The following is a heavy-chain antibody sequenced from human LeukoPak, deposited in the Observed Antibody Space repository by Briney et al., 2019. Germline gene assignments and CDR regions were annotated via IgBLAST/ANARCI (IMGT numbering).Heavy chain of an antibody. CDR1: GFTFSDYY. V-gene: IGHV3-11*04. CDR2: ISNGGSTR. D-gene: IGHD3-9*01. Sequence: NPGGSLRLSCAASGFTFSDYYMSWIRQAPGKGLEWVAHISNGGSTRYYADSVKGRFTISRDSAKNSVYLQLNSLRAEDTAVYYCARDRTYYDDLTGPDNAFDVWGQGTTVTVSS. J-gene: IGHJ3*01. CDR3: ARDRTYYDDLTGPDNAFDV.